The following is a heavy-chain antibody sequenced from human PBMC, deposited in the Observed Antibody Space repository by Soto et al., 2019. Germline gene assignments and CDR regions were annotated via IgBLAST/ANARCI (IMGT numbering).Heavy chain of an antibody. CDR2: IYYSGST. D-gene: IGHD6-6*01. CDR3: ARTYSSSSFRWFDP. Sequence: SETLSLTCTVSGGSISSGGYYWSWIRQHPGKGLEWIGYIYYSGSTYYNPSPKSRVTISVDTSKNQFSLKLSSVTAADTAVYYCARTYSSSSFRWFDPWGQGTLVTVSS. V-gene: IGHV4-31*03. CDR1: GGSISSGGYY. J-gene: IGHJ5*02.